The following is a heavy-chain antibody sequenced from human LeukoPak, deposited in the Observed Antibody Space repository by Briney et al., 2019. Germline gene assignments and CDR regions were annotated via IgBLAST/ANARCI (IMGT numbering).Heavy chain of an antibody. J-gene: IGHJ3*02. CDR3: AKDYGNSGSYSYAFDI. CDR1: GFTFSSYA. CDR2: ISSNGGST. D-gene: IGHD1-26*01. V-gene: IGHV3-64*01. Sequence: GGSLRLSCAASGFTFSSYAMHWVRQAPGKGLEYVSAISSNGGSTYYANSVKGRFTISRDNSKNTLYLQMGSLRAEDMAVYYCAKDYGNSGSYSYAFDIWGQGTMVTVSS.